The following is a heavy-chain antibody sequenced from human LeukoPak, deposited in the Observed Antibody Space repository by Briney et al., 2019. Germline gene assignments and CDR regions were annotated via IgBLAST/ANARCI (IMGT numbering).Heavy chain of an antibody. CDR3: TTNLGLCFALFDP. V-gene: IGHV3-15*01. Sequence: GXSLRLSCAASGFTFSNAWMSWVRQAPGKGLEWVSRIKSKTDGGTTDYAARVKGRFTISRDDSKNTMYLQMNSLKTHYTAVYYFTTNLGLCFALFDPWGQGTLLTVSS. J-gene: IGHJ5*02. CDR1: GFTFSNAW. D-gene: IGHD2-8*01. CDR2: IKSKTDGGTT.